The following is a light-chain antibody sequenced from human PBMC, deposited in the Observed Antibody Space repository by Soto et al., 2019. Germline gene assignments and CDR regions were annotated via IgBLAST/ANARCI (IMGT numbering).Light chain of an antibody. CDR1: QGVSSR. V-gene: IGKV1-12*01. Sequence: DIQMTQSPSSVSASVGDRVTITCRASQGVSSRLAWYQQKPGNARKLLIYAASSLQSGVPSRFSGSASGTDFTLTITSLQPEDFATYYCQQANSFPLTFGGGTKVDIK. J-gene: IGKJ4*01. CDR3: QQANSFPLT. CDR2: AAS.